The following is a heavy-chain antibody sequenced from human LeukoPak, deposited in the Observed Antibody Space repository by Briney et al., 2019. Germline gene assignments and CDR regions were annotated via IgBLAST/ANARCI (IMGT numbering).Heavy chain of an antibody. D-gene: IGHD3-16*01. Sequence: ASVKVSCKASGYSFSDYHINWVWQASGQGPEWMGWINPNNGDTDYAKAFQGRVTMTRDTSISTAYMELNRLRSDDTAMYYCARGEYSNGYPYRLDFWGQGTLLTVSS. V-gene: IGHV1-2*02. J-gene: IGHJ4*02. CDR2: INPNNGDT. CDR1: GYSFSDYH. CDR3: ARGEYSNGYPYRLDF.